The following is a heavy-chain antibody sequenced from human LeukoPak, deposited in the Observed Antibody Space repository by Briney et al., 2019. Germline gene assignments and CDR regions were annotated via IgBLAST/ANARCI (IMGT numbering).Heavy chain of an antibody. J-gene: IGHJ4*02. V-gene: IGHV4-34*01. CDR3: AREPPSSPDY. D-gene: IGHD6-6*01. CDR2: IYHSGST. Sequence: KPSETLSLTCAVYGGSFSGYYWSWIRQPPGKGLEWIGSIYHSGSTYYNPSLKSRVTISVDTSKNQFSLKLSSVTAADTAVYYCAREPPSSPDYWGQGTLVTVSS. CDR1: GGSFSGYY.